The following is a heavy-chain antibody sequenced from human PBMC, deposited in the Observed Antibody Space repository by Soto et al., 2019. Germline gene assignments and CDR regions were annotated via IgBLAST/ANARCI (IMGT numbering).Heavy chain of an antibody. D-gene: IGHD3-10*01. V-gene: IGHV4-30-2*02. CDR1: GGSISSGGYS. Sequence: PSETLSLTCAVSGGSISSGGYSWSWIRQPPGKGLEWIGYIYHSGSTYYNPSLKSRVTISVDTSKNQFSLKLSSVTAADTAVYYCARSMVRGVNWFDPWGQGTLVTVSS. CDR2: IYHSGST. J-gene: IGHJ5*02. CDR3: ARSMVRGVNWFDP.